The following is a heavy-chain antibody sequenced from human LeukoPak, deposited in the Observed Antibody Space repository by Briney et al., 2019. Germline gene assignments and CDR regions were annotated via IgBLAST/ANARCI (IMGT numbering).Heavy chain of an antibody. D-gene: IGHD5-12*01. V-gene: IGHV3-30-3*01. J-gene: IGHJ4*02. Sequence: PGGSLRLSCAASGFTFSSYAMHWVRQAPGKGLEWVAVISYDGSNKYYADSVKGRFTISRDNSKNTLYLQMNSLRAEDTAVYYCASGRGYSGYDWGGYWGQGTLVTVSS. CDR3: ASGRGYSGYDWGGY. CDR2: ISYDGSNK. CDR1: GFTFSSYA.